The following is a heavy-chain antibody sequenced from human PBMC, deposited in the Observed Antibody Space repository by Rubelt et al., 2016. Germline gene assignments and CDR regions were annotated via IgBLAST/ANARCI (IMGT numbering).Heavy chain of an antibody. Sequence: EVQLVQSGAEMKKPGEFLRISCKGSGYSFTSYWIGWVRQMPGKGLEWMGRIDPSDSDTRYSPSFQGQVTISADKSISTAYLQWSSLKASDTAMDYCARKTFSYVDYWGQGTLVTVSS. V-gene: IGHV5-51*03. CDR2: IDPSDSDT. CDR1: GYSFTSYW. CDR3: ARKTFSYVDY. J-gene: IGHJ4*02.